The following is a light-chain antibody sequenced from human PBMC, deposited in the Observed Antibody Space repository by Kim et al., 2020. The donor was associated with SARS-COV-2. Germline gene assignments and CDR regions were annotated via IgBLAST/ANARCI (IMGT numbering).Light chain of an antibody. CDR3: QSYDTNNPWV. J-gene: IGLJ3*02. CDR2: EDD. CDR1: SGNIASSY. Sequence: KAVTISCTRSSGNIASSYVQWFQQRPGSSPTTVIYEDDQRPSGVSDRFSGSIDSSSNSASLILSGLRTEDEADYYCQSYDTNNPWVFGGGTQLTVL. V-gene: IGLV6-57*01.